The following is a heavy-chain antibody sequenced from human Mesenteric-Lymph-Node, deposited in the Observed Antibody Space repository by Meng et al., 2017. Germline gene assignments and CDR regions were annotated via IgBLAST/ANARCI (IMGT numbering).Heavy chain of an antibody. J-gene: IGHJ4*02. CDR1: GFTFRSYS. V-gene: IGHV3-21*01. CDR2: ISSSSSYI. CDR3: ARNVRLRDGYNSDY. D-gene: IGHD5-24*01. Sequence: EVQLVESGGGRVKPGGSVRLYCAASGFTFRSYSMNWVRQAPGKGLEWVSSISSSSSYIYYADSVKGRFTISRDNAKNSLYLQMNSLRAEDTAVYYCARNVRLRDGYNSDYWGQGTLVTVSS.